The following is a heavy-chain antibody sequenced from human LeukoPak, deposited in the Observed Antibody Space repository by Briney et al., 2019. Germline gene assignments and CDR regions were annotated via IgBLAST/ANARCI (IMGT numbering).Heavy chain of an antibody. J-gene: IGHJ3*02. Sequence: GGSLKISCKGSEYSFTIYWIGWVRQMPGKGLEWMGVIYPGDSDTKYSPSFQGQVTISADKSISTAYLQWSSLKASDTAMYYCARRREYYDTTAFDIWGQGTMVTVSS. CDR1: EYSFTIYW. D-gene: IGHD3-22*01. CDR2: IYPGDSDT. CDR3: ARRREYYDTTAFDI. V-gene: IGHV5-51*01.